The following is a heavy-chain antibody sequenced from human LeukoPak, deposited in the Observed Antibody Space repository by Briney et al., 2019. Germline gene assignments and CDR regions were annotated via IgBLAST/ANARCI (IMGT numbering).Heavy chain of an antibody. CDR3: ARDYPYYDFWSGYYRDNWFDP. Sequence: GGSLRLSCAASGFTFSDYYMSWIRQAPGKGLEWVSYISSSGSTIYYADSVKGRFTISRDNAKNSLYLQMNSLRAEDTAVYYCARDYPYYDFWSGYYRDNWFDPRGQGTLVTVSS. CDR2: ISSSGSTI. J-gene: IGHJ5*02. D-gene: IGHD3-3*01. CDR1: GFTFSDYY. V-gene: IGHV3-11*01.